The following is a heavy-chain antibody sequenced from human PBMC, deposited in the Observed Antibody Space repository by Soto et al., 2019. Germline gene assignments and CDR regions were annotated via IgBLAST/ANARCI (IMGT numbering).Heavy chain of an antibody. D-gene: IGHD3-3*01. J-gene: IGHJ6*02. CDR3: ARGHAYYDFWSGYQVYYYYGMDV. V-gene: IGHV3-21*01. Sequence: EVQLVESGGGLVKPGGSLRLSCAASGFTFSSYSMNWVRQAPGKGLEWVSSISSSSSYIYYADSVKGRFTISRDNAKNSLYLQMNSLRAEDTAVYYCARGHAYYDFWSGYQVYYYYGMDVWGQGTTVTVSS. CDR1: GFTFSSYS. CDR2: ISSSSSYI.